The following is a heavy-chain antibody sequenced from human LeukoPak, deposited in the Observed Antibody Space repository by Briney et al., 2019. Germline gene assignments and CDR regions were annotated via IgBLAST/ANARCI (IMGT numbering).Heavy chain of an antibody. CDR1: GFTFSSYS. V-gene: IGHV3-21*01. CDR2: ISSSSSYI. CDR3: ARGELELPIDY. D-gene: IGHD1-7*01. J-gene: IGHJ4*02. Sequence: GEPLRLSCAASGFTFSSYSMNWVRQAPGKGLEWVSSISSSSSYIYYADSVKGRFTISRDNAKNSLYLQMNSLRAEDTAVYYCARGELELPIDYWGQGTLVTVSS.